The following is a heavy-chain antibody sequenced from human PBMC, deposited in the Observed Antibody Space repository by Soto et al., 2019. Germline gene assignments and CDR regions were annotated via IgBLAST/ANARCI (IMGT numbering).Heavy chain of an antibody. Sequence: ASVKVSCKASGYTFTSYGISWVRQAPGQGLERMGWISAYNGNTNYAQRLQGRVTMTTDTSTSTAYMELRSLRSDDTAVYYCARGSAAADEQQYCYYGMDVWGQGTTVTVSS. D-gene: IGHD6-13*01. CDR1: GYTFTSYG. CDR3: ARGSAAADEQQYCYYGMDV. V-gene: IGHV1-18*01. CDR2: ISAYNGNT. J-gene: IGHJ6*02.